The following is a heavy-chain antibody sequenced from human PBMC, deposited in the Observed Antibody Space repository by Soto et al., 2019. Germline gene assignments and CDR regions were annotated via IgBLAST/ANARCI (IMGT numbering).Heavy chain of an antibody. CDR3: AALGRRIVVVISYDY. D-gene: IGHD3-22*01. CDR2: IYYSGST. J-gene: IGHJ4*02. Sequence: SETLSLTCTVSGGSISSSSYYWGWIRQPPGKGLEWIGSIYYSGSTYYNPSLKSRVTISVDTSKNQFSLKLSSVTAADTAVYYCAALGRRIVVVISYDYWGQGTLVTVSS. CDR1: GGSISSSSYY. V-gene: IGHV4-39*01.